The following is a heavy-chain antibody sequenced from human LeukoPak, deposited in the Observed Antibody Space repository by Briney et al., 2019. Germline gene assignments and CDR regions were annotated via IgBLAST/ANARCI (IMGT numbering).Heavy chain of an antibody. V-gene: IGHV3-43*01. CDR3: AKELDTMFFDY. J-gene: IGHJ4*02. Sequence: PGGSLRLSRATSGFTFDRYTIHWVRQAPGKGLEWVSLAGWAGGTTYYSDSVRGRFTISRDSGKNSVYLQMNSLTTDDTAFYFCAKELDTMFFDYWGQGALVTVSS. D-gene: IGHD3-10*02. CDR1: GFTFDRYT. CDR2: AGWAGGTT.